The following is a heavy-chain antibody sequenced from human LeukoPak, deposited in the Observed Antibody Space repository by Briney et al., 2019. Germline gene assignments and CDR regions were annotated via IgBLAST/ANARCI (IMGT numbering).Heavy chain of an antibody. V-gene: IGHV4-59*01. CDR1: GGSISSYY. CDR3: ARDGEQWDPTHTWFDP. J-gene: IGHJ5*02. CDR2: IYYSGGT. Sequence: PSETLSLTCTVSGGSISSYYWSWIRQPPGKGLEWIGYIYYSGGTNYNPSLKSRVTISVDTSKNQFSLKLSSVTAADTAVYYCARDGEQWDPTHTWFDPWGQGTLVTVSS. D-gene: IGHD6-19*01.